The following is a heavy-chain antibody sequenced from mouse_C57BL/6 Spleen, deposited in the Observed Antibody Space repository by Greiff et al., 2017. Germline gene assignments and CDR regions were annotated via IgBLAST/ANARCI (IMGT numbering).Heavy chain of an antibody. D-gene: IGHD1-1*01. CDR3: ARRGLRYPWYFDV. Sequence: QVQLQQPGAELVKPGASVKLSCKASGYTFTSYWMQWVKQRPGQGLEWIGELDPSDSYNNYNQKFKGKATLTVDTSSSTAYMQLISLTSEDSAVYYCARRGLRYPWYFDVWGTGTTVTVSS. V-gene: IGHV1-50*01. CDR1: GYTFTSYW. J-gene: IGHJ1*03. CDR2: LDPSDSYN.